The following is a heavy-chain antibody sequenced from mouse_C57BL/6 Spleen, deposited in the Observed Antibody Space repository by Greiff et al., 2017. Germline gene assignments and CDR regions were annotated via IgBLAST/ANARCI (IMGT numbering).Heavy chain of an antibody. Sequence: QVQLQQSGAELARPGASVKMSCKASGYTLTSYTMHWVKQRPGQGLEWIGYINPSSGYTKYNQKFKDKATLTADKSSSTAYMQLSSLTSEDSAVYYCASSAQATRAWFAYWGQGTLVTVSA. CDR2: INPSSGYT. CDR3: ASSAQATRAWFAY. V-gene: IGHV1-4*01. CDR1: GYTLTSYT. J-gene: IGHJ3*01. D-gene: IGHD3-2*02.